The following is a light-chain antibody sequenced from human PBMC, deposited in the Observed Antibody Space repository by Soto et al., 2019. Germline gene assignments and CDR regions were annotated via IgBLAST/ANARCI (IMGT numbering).Light chain of an antibody. CDR2: KAS. CDR3: QQYSYFAT. CDR1: QSISSW. Sequence: DIQMTQSPSTLSASVGDRVTITCRASQSISSWLTWYQQKAGQAPKLLIYKASIVESGVPSRFSGSGSGTDFTLTISSLHPDDSTTYYCQQYSYFATFGQGTRVEVK. J-gene: IGKJ1*01. V-gene: IGKV1-5*03.